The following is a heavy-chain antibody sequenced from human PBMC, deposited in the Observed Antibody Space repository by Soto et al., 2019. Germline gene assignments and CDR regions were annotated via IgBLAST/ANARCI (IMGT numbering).Heavy chain of an antibody. CDR2: IDPSDSYT. J-gene: IGHJ4*02. CDR1: GYSFTSYW. CDR3: ATGGXYQLLYRAYSSSWNFDY. Sequence: PGESLKISCKGSGYSFTSYWISWVRQMPGKGLEWMGRIDPSDSYTNYSPSFQGHVTISADKSISTAYLQWSSLKASDTAMYYCATGGXYQLLYRAYSSSWNFDYWGQGTLVTVSS. D-gene: IGHD2-2*02. V-gene: IGHV5-10-1*01.